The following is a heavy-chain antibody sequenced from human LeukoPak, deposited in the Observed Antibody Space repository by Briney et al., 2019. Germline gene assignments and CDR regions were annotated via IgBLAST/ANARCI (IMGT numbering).Heavy chain of an antibody. Sequence: ASVKVSCKASGYTFTSYGISWVRQAPGQGLEWMGWVSAYNGNTNYAQKLQGRVTMTTDTSTSTAYMELRSLRSDATAVYYCARDGFTIFGVVIIRDYYYYMDVWGKGTTVTVSS. J-gene: IGHJ6*03. D-gene: IGHD3-3*01. CDR3: ARDGFTIFGVVIIRDYYYYMDV. CDR2: VSAYNGNT. V-gene: IGHV1-18*01. CDR1: GYTFTSYG.